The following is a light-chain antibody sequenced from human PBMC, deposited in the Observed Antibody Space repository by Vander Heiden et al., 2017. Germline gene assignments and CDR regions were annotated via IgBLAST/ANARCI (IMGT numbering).Light chain of an antibody. V-gene: IGKV3-15*01. CDR1: QSGSSD. Sequence: EIVMTQSPATLSVSPGEGATLSCRARQSGSSDLAWYQQKPGQAPRLLIYGASTRATGVPARFSGSGSRTEFTLTISSLQSEDFAVYYCQQYNNWPRTFGPGTKVEVK. CDR3: QQYNNWPRT. CDR2: GAS. J-gene: IGKJ1*01.